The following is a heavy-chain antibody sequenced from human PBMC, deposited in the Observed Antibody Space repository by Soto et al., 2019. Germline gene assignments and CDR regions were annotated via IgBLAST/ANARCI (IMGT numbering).Heavy chain of an antibody. Sequence: SATLSLTGTASGGSSSSRRYYGACIPQPPGKGLEWIGNIYYSGSTYYNPSLKSRVTISVDTSKNQFSLKLSSVTVADTAVFYCARDGSASYYGDAFDIWGQGTMVT. D-gene: IGHD1-26*01. CDR2: IYYSGST. CDR3: ARDGSASYYGDAFDI. CDR1: GGSSSSRRYY. J-gene: IGHJ3*02. V-gene: IGHV4-39*02.